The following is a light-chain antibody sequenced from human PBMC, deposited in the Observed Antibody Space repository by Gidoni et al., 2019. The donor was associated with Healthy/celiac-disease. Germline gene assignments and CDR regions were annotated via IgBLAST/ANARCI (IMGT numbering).Light chain of an antibody. Sequence: DIQMTQSPSTLSASVGDRVTITCRASQSISRWLDWYQQKPGKAPKFLIYKASRLESGVPSRFSGSGSGTEFTRTISSLQPDDSATYYCQQYNSDWTCGQGTKVEIK. V-gene: IGKV1-5*03. J-gene: IGKJ1*01. CDR1: QSISRW. CDR3: QQYNSDWT. CDR2: KAS.